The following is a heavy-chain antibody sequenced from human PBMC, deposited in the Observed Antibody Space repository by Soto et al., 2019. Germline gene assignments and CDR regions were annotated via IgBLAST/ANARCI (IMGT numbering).Heavy chain of an antibody. J-gene: IGHJ4*02. Sequence: QVQLVESGGGVVQPGRSLRLSCAASGFTFSSYAMHWVRQAPGKGLEWVAVISYDGSNKYYADSVKGRFTISRDNSKNTLYLQMNSLGAEDTAVYYCASDPSPVLEWLFVDWGQGTLVTVSS. CDR1: GFTFSSYA. D-gene: IGHD3-3*01. CDR3: ASDPSPVLEWLFVD. CDR2: ISYDGSNK. V-gene: IGHV3-30-3*01.